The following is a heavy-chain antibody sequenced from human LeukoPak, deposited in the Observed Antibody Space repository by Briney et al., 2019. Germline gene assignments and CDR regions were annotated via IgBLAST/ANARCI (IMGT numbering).Heavy chain of an antibody. CDR3: ARHRPGGAGDY. D-gene: IGHD6-6*01. V-gene: IGHV5-10-1*01. CDR2: IDPSDSYT. CDR1: GYSITSYW. J-gene: IGHJ4*02. Sequence: GESLKISCQGSGYSITSYWINWVRQMPGKGLEWMGRIDPSDSYTNHSPSFQGHVTISADKSLSTAYLQWSSLKASDTAMYYCARHRPGGAGDYWGQGTLVTVSS.